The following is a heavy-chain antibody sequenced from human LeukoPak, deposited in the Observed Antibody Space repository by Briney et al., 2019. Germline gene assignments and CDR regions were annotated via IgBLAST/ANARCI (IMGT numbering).Heavy chain of an antibody. Sequence: PSETLSLTCTVSGYSISSGYYWGWIRQPPGKGLEWIGSIYHSGSTYYNPSLKSRVTISVDTSKNQFSLKLSSVTAADTAVYYCARLDYGDYSVDYYYYMDVWGKGTTVTISS. CDR3: ARLDYGDYSVDYYYYMDV. V-gene: IGHV4-38-2*02. D-gene: IGHD4-17*01. J-gene: IGHJ6*03. CDR1: GYSISSGYY. CDR2: IYHSGST.